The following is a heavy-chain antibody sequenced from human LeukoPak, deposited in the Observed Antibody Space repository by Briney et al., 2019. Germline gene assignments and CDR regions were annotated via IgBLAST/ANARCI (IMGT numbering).Heavy chain of an antibody. J-gene: IGHJ4*02. CDR1: GFSFSSYW. V-gene: IGHV3-23*01. CDR3: AKRREPVAFGEGLDY. D-gene: IGHD3-10*01. Sequence: GGSLRLSCAASGFSFSSYWMSWVRQTPGKGLEWVSRIDSGDGNAYDADSVKGRFIISRDNSKNTLYLQMNSLRAEDTAIYYCAKRREPVAFGEGLDYWGQGTLVTVSS. CDR2: IDSGDGNA.